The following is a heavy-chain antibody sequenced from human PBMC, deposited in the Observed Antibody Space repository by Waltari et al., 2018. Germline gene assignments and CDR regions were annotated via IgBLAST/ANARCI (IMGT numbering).Heavy chain of an antibody. CDR1: GFTFSSYA. CDR3: ARETGGYDYDSSGYFDY. V-gene: IGHV3-30*07. J-gene: IGHJ4*02. Sequence: QVQLVESGGGVVQPGRSLRLSCAASGFTFSSYAMHWVRQAPGKGLEWVAVISYDGSNKYYADSVKGRFTISRDNSKNTLYLQMNSLRAEDTAVYYCARETGGYDYDSSGYFDYWGQGTLVTVSS. D-gene: IGHD3-22*01. CDR2: ISYDGSNK.